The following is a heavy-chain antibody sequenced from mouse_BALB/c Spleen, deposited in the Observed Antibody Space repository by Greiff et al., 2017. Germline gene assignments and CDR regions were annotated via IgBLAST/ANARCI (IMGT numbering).Heavy chain of an antibody. CDR3: ARDPHYYGSSYGFDY. Sequence: QVHVKQSGPGLVAPSQSLSITCTVSGFSLTSYGVHWVRQPPGKGLEWLGVIWAGGSTNYNSALMSRLSISKDNSKSQVFLKMNSLQTDDTAMYYCARDPHYYGSSYGFDYWGQGTTLTVSS. D-gene: IGHD1-1*01. J-gene: IGHJ2*01. CDR1: GFSLTSYG. V-gene: IGHV2-9*02. CDR2: IWAGGST.